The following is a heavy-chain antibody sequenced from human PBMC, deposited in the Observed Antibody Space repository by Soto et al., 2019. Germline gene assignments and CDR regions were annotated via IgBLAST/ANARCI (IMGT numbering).Heavy chain of an antibody. Sequence: SVKVSCKASGGTFSSYAISWVRQAPGQGLEWMGGIIPIFGTANYAQKFQGRVTITADESTSTAYMELSSLRSEDTAVYYCASDSYGYYYGMDVWGQGTTVTVSS. CDR1: GGTFSSYA. CDR3: ASDSYGYYYGMDV. J-gene: IGHJ6*02. CDR2: IIPIFGTA. D-gene: IGHD5-18*01. V-gene: IGHV1-69*13.